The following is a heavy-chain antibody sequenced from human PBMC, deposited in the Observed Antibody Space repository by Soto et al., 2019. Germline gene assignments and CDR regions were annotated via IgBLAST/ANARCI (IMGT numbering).Heavy chain of an antibody. CDR1: GYTFTSYG. CDR2: ISAYNGNT. CDR3: AREIGPHIAAAEDWFDP. D-gene: IGHD6-13*01. Sequence: QVQLVQSGAEVKKPGASVKVSCKASGYTFTSYGISWVRQAPGQGLEWMGWISAYNGNTNYAQKLQGRVTMTTDTSXSXAYMELRSLRSDDTAVYYCAREIGPHIAAAEDWFDPWGQGTLVTVSS. V-gene: IGHV1-18*01. J-gene: IGHJ5*02.